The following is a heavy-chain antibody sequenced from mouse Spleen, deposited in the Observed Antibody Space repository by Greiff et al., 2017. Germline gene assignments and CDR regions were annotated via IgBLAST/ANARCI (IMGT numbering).Heavy chain of an antibody. J-gene: IGHJ3*01. V-gene: IGHV2-6-1*01. D-gene: IGHD1-1*01. CDR1: GFSLTSYG. CDR3: ARHEDYYDGAWFAY. CDR2: IWSDGST. Sequence: QVQLQQSGPGLVAPSQSLSITCTISGFSLTSYGVHWVRQPPGKGLEWLVVIWSDGSTTYNSALKSRLSISKDNSKSQVFLKVNSLQADDTAMYYCARHEDYYDGAWFAYWGQGTLVTVSA.